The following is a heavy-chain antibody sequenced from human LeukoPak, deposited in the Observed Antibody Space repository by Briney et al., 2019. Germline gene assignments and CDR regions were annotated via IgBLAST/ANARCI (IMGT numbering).Heavy chain of an antibody. D-gene: IGHD3-10*01. J-gene: IGHJ4*02. Sequence: PGGSLRLSCAASGFAFSSYGMHWVRQAPGKGLEWVAFIRYDGSNKYYADSVKGRFTISRDNSKNTLYLQMNSLRAEDTAGYYWAKGDLRGVKGGFDYWGQGTLVTVSS. CDR3: AKGDLRGVKGGFDY. V-gene: IGHV3-30*02. CDR2: IRYDGSNK. CDR1: GFAFSSYG.